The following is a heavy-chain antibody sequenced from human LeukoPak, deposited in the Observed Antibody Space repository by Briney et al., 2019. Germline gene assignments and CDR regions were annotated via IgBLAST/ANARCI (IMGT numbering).Heavy chain of an antibody. CDR3: ARASQQWLVLYSTFDY. Sequence: GGSLRLSCAASGFILSDHYMTWIRQAPGKGLEWVSDINGSGGTTYYADSVEGRFTISRDNAKNSLYLQMNSLRPEDTAVYYCARASQQWLVLYSTFDYWGQGTLVTVSS. CDR1: GFILSDHY. D-gene: IGHD6-19*01. CDR2: INGSGGTT. V-gene: IGHV3-11*01. J-gene: IGHJ4*02.